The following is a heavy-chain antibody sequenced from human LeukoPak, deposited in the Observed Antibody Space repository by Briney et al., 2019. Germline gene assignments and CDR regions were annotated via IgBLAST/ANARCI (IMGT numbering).Heavy chain of an antibody. CDR3: ARDGYSGNDGL. CDR1: GGSINNRTYY. V-gene: IGHV4-61*01. D-gene: IGHD5-12*01. CDR2: IYHSGST. Sequence: SETLSLTCTVSGGSINNRTYYWGWIRQPPGKGLEWIGYIYHSGSTKYNPSLKSRVTISVDTSKNQFSLKLSSVTAADTAVYYCARDGYSGNDGLWGQGTLVTVSS. J-gene: IGHJ4*02.